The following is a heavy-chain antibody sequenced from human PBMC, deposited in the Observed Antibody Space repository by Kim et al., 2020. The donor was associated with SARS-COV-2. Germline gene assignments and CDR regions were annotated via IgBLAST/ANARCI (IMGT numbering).Heavy chain of an antibody. D-gene: IGHD3-16*01. Sequence: ESGKGRSTTSRDNTKNTLYLQMTGLRAEDTAVYYCAKSRNDYLRDYWGQGTLVTVSS. CDR3: AKSRNDYLRDY. J-gene: IGHJ4*02. V-gene: IGHV3-23*01.